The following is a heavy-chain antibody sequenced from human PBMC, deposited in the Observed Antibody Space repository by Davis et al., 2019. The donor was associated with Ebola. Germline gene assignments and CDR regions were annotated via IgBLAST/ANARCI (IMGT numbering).Heavy chain of an antibody. J-gene: IGHJ4*02. CDR3: ARIGGYYDFWSGIDY. CDR1: GFTFDDYA. V-gene: IGHV3-43D*03. Sequence: PAGSLRLSCAASGFTFDDYAMHWVRQAPGKGLEWVSLISWDGGSTYYADSVKGRFTISRDNSKNSLYLQMNSLRAEDTAVYYCARIGGYYDFWSGIDYWGQGTLVTVSS. CDR2: ISWDGGST. D-gene: IGHD3-3*01.